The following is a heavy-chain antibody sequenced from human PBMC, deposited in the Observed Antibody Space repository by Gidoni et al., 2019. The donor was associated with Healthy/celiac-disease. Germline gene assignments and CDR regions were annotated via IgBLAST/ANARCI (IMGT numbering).Heavy chain of an antibody. J-gene: IGHJ4*02. CDR3: ARSNYYDSSGYYDY. D-gene: IGHD3-22*01. CDR1: GFTFSSYS. Sequence: EVQLVESGGGLVKPGGTLRLSCAASGFTFSSYSMHWVRQAPGKGLEWVSSISSSSSYISYADSVKGRFTISRDNAKNSLYLQMNSLRAEDTAVYYCARSNYYDSSGYYDYWGQGTLVTVSS. CDR2: ISSSSSYI. V-gene: IGHV3-21*01.